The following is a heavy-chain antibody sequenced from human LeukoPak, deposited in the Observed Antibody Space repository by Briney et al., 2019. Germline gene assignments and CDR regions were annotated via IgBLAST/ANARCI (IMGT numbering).Heavy chain of an antibody. CDR3: ARDPVVPDDGCYFDY. CDR1: GFTFSSYT. J-gene: IGHJ4*02. V-gene: IGHV3-21*01. D-gene: IGHD2-2*01. CDR2: ISPSSSYI. Sequence: PGGSLRLSCAASGFTFSSYTMNWVRQAPGKGLEWVSTISPSSSYIYYADSVKGRFTVSRDNAKNSLYLQMNSLRPEDTAVYYCARDPVVPDDGCYFDYWGQGTLVTVSS.